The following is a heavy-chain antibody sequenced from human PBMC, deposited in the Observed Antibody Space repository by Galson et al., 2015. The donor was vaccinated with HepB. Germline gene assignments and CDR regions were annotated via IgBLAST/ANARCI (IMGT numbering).Heavy chain of an antibody. V-gene: IGHV5-51*03. CDR2: IHPGDSNT. D-gene: IGHD2-2*01. Sequence: QSGAEVTKPGESLKISCKGSGYSFTSYWIGWVRQMPGKGLEWMGIIHPGDSNTRYSPSFQGQVTISADKSISTAYLQWSSLQASDTAMYYCARLDCSSTSCRNYYYYYMGVWGKGTTVTVSS. J-gene: IGHJ6*03. CDR1: GYSFTSYW. CDR3: ARLDCSSTSCRNYYYYYMGV.